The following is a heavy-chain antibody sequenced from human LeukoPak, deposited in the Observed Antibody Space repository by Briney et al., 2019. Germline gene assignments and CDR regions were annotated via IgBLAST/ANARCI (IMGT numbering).Heavy chain of an antibody. V-gene: IGHV3-23*01. Sequence: GSLRLSCAASGFTFISYAMSWVRQAPGKGLEWVSAISGSGGSTYYADSVKGRFTISRDNSKNTLYLQMNSLRAEDTAVYYCAKDQVAPYYYDSKFDYWGQGTLVTVSS. J-gene: IGHJ4*02. CDR2: ISGSGGST. CDR3: AKDQVAPYYYDSKFDY. CDR1: GFTFISYA. D-gene: IGHD3-22*01.